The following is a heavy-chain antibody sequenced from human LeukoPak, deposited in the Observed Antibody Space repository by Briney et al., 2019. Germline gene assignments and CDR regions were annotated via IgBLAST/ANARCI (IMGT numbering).Heavy chain of an antibody. CDR1: GFTFSSYS. Sequence: GGSLRLSCAASGFTFSSYSMNWVRQAPGKGLEWVSSISSSSSYIYYADSVKGRFTISRDNAKNSLYLQMNSLRAEDTAVYYCARDHFGGATTSLDYWGQGTLVTVSS. J-gene: IGHJ4*02. CDR3: ARDHFGGATTSLDY. D-gene: IGHD1-26*01. V-gene: IGHV3-21*01. CDR2: ISSSSSYI.